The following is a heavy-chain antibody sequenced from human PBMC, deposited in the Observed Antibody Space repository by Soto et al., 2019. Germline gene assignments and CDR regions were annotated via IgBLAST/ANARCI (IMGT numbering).Heavy chain of an antibody. Sequence: EVQLLESGGGLVQPGGSLRLSCAASGFTFSSYAMSWVRQAPGKGLEWVSAISGSGGSTYYADSVKGRFTISRDNSKNTLYLQMNSLRAEDTAVYYCAKGRGYCTSTSCYVGSDYSGQGTLVTVSS. J-gene: IGHJ4*02. CDR3: AKGRGYCTSTSCYVGSDY. V-gene: IGHV3-23*01. CDR2: ISGSGGST. D-gene: IGHD2-2*01. CDR1: GFTFSSYA.